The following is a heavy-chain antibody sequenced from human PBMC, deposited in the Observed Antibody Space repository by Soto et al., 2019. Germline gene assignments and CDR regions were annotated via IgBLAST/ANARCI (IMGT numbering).Heavy chain of an antibody. Sequence: SVKVSCKASGGTFSSYAISWVRQAPGKGLEWMGGIIPIFGTANYAQKFQGRVTITADKSTSTAYMELSSLRSEDTAVYYCARSEWLRSAGYYYYGMDVWGQGTTVTVSS. CDR3: ARSEWLRSAGYYYYGMDV. J-gene: IGHJ6*02. D-gene: IGHD5-12*01. CDR1: GGTFSSYA. V-gene: IGHV1-69*06. CDR2: IIPIFGTA.